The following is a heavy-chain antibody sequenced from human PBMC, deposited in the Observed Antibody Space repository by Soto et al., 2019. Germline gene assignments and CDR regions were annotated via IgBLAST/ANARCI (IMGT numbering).Heavy chain of an antibody. CDR3: ARHEPNYDFWSGYYPGYYYYYYYMDV. Sequence: SETLSLTCTVSGCSISSSSYYWVWIRQPPGKGLEWIGSIYYSGSTYYNPSLKSRVTISVDTSKNQFSLKLSSVTAADTAVYYCARHEPNYDFWSGYYPGYYYYYYYMDVWGKGTTVTVSS. D-gene: IGHD3-3*01. CDR1: GCSISSSSYY. V-gene: IGHV4-39*01. J-gene: IGHJ6*03. CDR2: IYYSGST.